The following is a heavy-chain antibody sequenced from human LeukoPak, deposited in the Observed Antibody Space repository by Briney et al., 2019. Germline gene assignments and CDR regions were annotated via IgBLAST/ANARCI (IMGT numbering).Heavy chain of an antibody. V-gene: IGHV4-4*07. CDR1: GGSISSYY. D-gene: IGHD2-2*01. Sequence: SETLSLTCTASGGSISSYYWSWLRQPPGNGLEWIGSIYTSASTNYNPSLKSRVTISVDTSKNQFSLKLSSVTAAATAVYYCARDVGSTCCYFHSCWFDPWGQGTLVTVSS. J-gene: IGHJ5*02. CDR3: ARDVGSTCCYFHSCWFDP. CDR2: IYTSAST.